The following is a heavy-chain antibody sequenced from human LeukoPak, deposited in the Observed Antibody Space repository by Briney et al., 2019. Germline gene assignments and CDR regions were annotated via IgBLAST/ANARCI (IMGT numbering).Heavy chain of an antibody. V-gene: IGHV1-2*02. D-gene: IGHD7-27*01. CDR2: INPNSGGT. J-gene: IGHJ5*02. CDR3: ARVGTPDP. Sequence: ASVKVSCKASGYTFTGYYIHWVRQAPGQGLEWMGWINPNSGGTNHAQKFQGRVTMTRDTSISTAYMELSRLTSDDTAVYYCARVGTPDPWGQGTLVTVSS. CDR1: GYTFTGYY.